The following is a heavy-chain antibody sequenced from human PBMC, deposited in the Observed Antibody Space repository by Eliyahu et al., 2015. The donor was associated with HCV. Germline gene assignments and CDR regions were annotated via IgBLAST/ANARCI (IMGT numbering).Heavy chain of an antibody. J-gene: IGHJ3*01. Sequence: GGGLVRPGGSLRLSCVASGLTFSXAWMTWVRQIPGKGLEWVGRIKSKRXGGATDYAAPVKGRFTISRDDSQNTAYLQMSSLKTEDTAVYYCTEGYCSRGDCHHDDAFFSWGPGTMVTVSS. V-gene: IGHV3-15*01. CDR3: TEGYCSRGDCHHDDAFFS. CDR1: GLTFSXAW. CDR2: IKSKRXGGAT. D-gene: IGHD2-15*01.